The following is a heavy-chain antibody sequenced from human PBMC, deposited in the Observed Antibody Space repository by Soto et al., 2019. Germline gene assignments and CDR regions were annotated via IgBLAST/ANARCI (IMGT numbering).Heavy chain of an antibody. CDR1: GGSISSGGYY. CDR2: IYYSGST. J-gene: IGHJ5*02. V-gene: IGHV4-31*03. CDR3: ARGNGGNLGGNWFDP. D-gene: IGHD2-15*01. Sequence: PSETLSLTCTVSGGSISSGGYYWSWIRQHPGKGLEWIGYIYYSGSTYYNPSLKSRVTISVDTSKNQFSLKLSSVTAADTAVYYCARGNGGNLGGNWFDPWGQGTLVPVSS.